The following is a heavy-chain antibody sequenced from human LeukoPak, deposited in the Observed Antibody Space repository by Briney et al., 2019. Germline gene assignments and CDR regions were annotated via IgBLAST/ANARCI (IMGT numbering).Heavy chain of an antibody. V-gene: IGHV1-69*13. D-gene: IGHD3-22*01. CDR1: GGTFSSYA. J-gene: IGHJ4*02. CDR2: IIRIFGTA. Sequence: SSVKACCKASGGTFSSYAISSVRHAPGHGLEWMGRIIRIFGTANYAQKFQGTVTITPDEYTSTAYMELSSLRSEDTAVYYCERDQDDYYDSSGYYWYFDYWGQGTLVTDSS. CDR3: ERDQDDYYDSSGYYWYFDY.